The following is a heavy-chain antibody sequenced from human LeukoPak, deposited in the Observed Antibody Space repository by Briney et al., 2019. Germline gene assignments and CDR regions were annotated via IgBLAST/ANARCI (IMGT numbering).Heavy chain of an antibody. Sequence: SETLSLTCTVSGGSISSGYYWGWIRQPPGKGLEWIGSIYHSGSTYYNPSLKSRVTISVDTSKNQFSLKLSSVTAADTAVYYCASNYIADYYFDYWGQGTLVTVSS. D-gene: IGHD3-10*01. CDR1: GGSISSGYY. CDR2: IYHSGST. J-gene: IGHJ4*02. CDR3: ASNYIADYYFDY. V-gene: IGHV4-38-2*02.